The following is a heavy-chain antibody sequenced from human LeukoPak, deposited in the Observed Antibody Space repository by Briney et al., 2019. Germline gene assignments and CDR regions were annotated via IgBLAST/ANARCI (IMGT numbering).Heavy chain of an antibody. CDR3: ARGGTLLWFGEKGFDP. D-gene: IGHD3-10*01. CDR1: GFTFSNAW. J-gene: IGHJ5*02. CDR2: IKSKTDGGTT. Sequence: GGSLRLSCAASGFTFSNAWMSWVRQAPGKGLEWVGRIKSKTDGGTTDYAAPVKGRFTISRDNAKNSLYLQMNSLRAEDTAVYYCARGGTLLWFGEKGFDPWGQGTLVTVSS. V-gene: IGHV3-15*01.